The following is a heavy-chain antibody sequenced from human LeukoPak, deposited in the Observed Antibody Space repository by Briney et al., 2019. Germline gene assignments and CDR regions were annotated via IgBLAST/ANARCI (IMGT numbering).Heavy chain of an antibody. CDR3: RGVRFGELFDY. Sequence: SETLSLTCSVSRGSISSSNYYWGWIRQPPGKGLEWIGNIYYSGTTYYNPSLPSLKSRVTILVDTSKNQFSLQLSSVTAADTAVYYCRGVRFGELFDYWGQGTLVTVSS. CDR1: RGSISSSNYY. D-gene: IGHD3-10*01. CDR2: IYYSGTT. J-gene: IGHJ4*02. V-gene: IGHV4-39*07.